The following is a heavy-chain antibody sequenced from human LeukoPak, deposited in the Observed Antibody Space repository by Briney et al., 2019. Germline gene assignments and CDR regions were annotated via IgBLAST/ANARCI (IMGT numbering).Heavy chain of an antibody. V-gene: IGHV1-24*01. D-gene: IGHD2-15*01. CDR2: FDPEDGET. CDR3: ATRDHCSGGSCYSRNAFDI. CDR1: GYTLTELS. Sequence: ASVKVSCKVSGYTLTELSMHWERQAPGKGLEWMGGFDPEDGETIYAQKFQGRVTMTEDTSTDTAYMELSSLRSEDTAVYYCATRDHCSGGSCYSRNAFDIWGQGTMVTVSS. J-gene: IGHJ3*02.